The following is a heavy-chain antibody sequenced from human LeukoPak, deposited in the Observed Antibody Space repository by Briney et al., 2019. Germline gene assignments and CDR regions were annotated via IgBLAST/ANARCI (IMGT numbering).Heavy chain of an antibody. Sequence: SETLSLTCTVSGGSISSSSYYWGWIRQPPGKGLEWIGNIYYSGSTYYNPSLKSRVTISVDTSKNQFSLKLSSVTAADTAVYYCARFYGVVTGPDYWGQGTLVTVSS. D-gene: IGHD3-3*01. CDR2: IYYSGST. CDR1: GGSISSSSYY. V-gene: IGHV4-39*07. CDR3: ARFYGVVTGPDY. J-gene: IGHJ4*02.